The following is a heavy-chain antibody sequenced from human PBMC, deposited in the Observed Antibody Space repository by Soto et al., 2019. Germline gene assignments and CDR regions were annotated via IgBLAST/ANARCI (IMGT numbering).Heavy chain of an antibody. CDR3: AREGPYYYDSTGSLDV. CDR1: GYTFTSYH. V-gene: IGHV1-46*01. J-gene: IGHJ6*02. D-gene: IGHD3-22*01. Sequence: ASVKVSCTASGYTFTSYHIHWGRQAPGQGLEWMGIINPNGGSTNYVQKFQGRVTMTSDTSTSIVYMELSSLRSEDTAVYYCAREGPYYYDSTGSLDVWGQGTTVTVSS. CDR2: INPNGGST.